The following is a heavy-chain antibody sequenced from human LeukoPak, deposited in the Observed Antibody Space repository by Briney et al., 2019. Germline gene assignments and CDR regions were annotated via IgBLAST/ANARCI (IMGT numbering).Heavy chain of an antibody. CDR1: GFTFSDYY. CDR3: ARAFGYYYDSSGYYGY. Sequence: GGSLRLSCAASGFTFSDYYMSWIRQAPGKGLEWGSYISSSGSTIYYADSVKGRFTISRDNAKNSLYLQMNSLRAEDTAVYYCARAFGYYYDSSGYYGYWGQGTLVTVSS. J-gene: IGHJ4*02. CDR2: ISSSGSTI. D-gene: IGHD3-22*01. V-gene: IGHV3-11*01.